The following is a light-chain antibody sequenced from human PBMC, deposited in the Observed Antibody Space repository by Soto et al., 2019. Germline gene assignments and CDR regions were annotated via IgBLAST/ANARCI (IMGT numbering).Light chain of an antibody. Sequence: EIVLTQSPGTLSLSPGERATLSCRASQSVSSSYLAWYQQKPGQAPRLLIYGASSRATGIPDRFSGSGSGTDFTLTISTLEPEDFAVYYCQQYGRSRTFGQGTKLEIQ. CDR3: QQYGRSRT. V-gene: IGKV3-20*01. J-gene: IGKJ2*02. CDR1: QSVSSSY. CDR2: GAS.